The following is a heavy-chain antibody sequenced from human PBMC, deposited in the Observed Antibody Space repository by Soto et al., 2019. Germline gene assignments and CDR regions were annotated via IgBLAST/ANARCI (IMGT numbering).Heavy chain of an antibody. J-gene: IGHJ5*02. V-gene: IGHV3-21*01. CDR3: ARAKYYYDSHTGGWFDP. CDR1: GCTFSSYS. Sequence: GGSLRLSCVASGCTFSSYSMNLVRQAPGKWLEWVSSISSSSSYIYYADSVKGRFTISRDNAKNSLYLQMNSLRAEDTAVYYCARAKYYYDSHTGGWFDPWGQGTLVTVSS. D-gene: IGHD3-22*01. CDR2: ISSSSSYI.